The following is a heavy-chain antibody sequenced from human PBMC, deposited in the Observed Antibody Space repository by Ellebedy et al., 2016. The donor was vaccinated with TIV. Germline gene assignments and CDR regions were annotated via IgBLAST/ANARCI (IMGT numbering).Heavy chain of an antibody. J-gene: IGHJ6*03. D-gene: IGHD6-19*01. V-gene: IGHV4-4*07. CDR1: GDSISTYY. Sequence: SETLSLTXTISGDSISTYYWSWIRQPAGKGLEWIGRIYISGTTNYNPSLKSRVTMSIDTSKNQFSLKLSSATAADTAVYYCARGESGWHSSYYYYHMDVWGKGTTVTVSS. CDR2: IYISGTT. CDR3: ARGESGWHSSYYYYHMDV.